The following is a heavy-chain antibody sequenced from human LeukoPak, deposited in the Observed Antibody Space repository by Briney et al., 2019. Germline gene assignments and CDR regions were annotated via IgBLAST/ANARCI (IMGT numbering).Heavy chain of an antibody. D-gene: IGHD3-10*01. V-gene: IGHV1-2*02. Sequence: ASVKVSCKASGYTFTGYYMHWVRQAPGQGLEWMGWINPNSGGTNYAQKFQGRATMTRDTSISTAYMELSRLRSDDTAVYYCARAPLGLVRGVIDYWGQGTLVTVSS. CDR3: ARAPLGLVRGVIDY. CDR2: INPNSGGT. J-gene: IGHJ4*02. CDR1: GYTFTGYY.